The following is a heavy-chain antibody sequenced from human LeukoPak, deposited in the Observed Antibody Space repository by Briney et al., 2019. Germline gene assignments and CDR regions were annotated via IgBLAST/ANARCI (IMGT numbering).Heavy chain of an antibody. V-gene: IGHV1-8*02. J-gene: IGHJ4*02. CDR1: GYTFTGYY. CDR2: MNPNSGNT. Sequence: ASVKVSCKASGYTFTGYYMHWVRQAPGQGLEWMGWMNPNSGNTGYAQKFQGRVTMTRNTSISTAYMELSSLRSEDTAVYYCARGLYSGSGSSYWGQGALVTVSP. D-gene: IGHD3-10*01. CDR3: ARGLYSGSGSSY.